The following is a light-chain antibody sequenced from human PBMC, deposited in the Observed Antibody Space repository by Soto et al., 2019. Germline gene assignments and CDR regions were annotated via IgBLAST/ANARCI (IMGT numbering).Light chain of an antibody. J-gene: IGKJ4*01. V-gene: IGKV3-20*01. Sequence: EIVLTQSPGTLSLSPGERATVSCRAIQSVSSSYLAWYQHKPGQAPRLLISGASNRAAGIPDRFSGSGSGTDFTLTISRLEPEDFAVYYCQQYDNSFTFGGGTKVDIK. CDR3: QQYDNSFT. CDR2: GAS. CDR1: QSVSSSY.